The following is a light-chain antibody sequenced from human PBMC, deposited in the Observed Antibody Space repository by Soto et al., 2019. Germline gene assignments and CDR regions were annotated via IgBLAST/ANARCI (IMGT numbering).Light chain of an antibody. CDR3: QQYGSSPQT. CDR1: QSVSSSY. Sequence: EIVLTQSPWTLSLSPGERATLSCRASQSVSSSYLAWYQQKPGQAPRLLIYGASSRATGIPDRFSGSGSGTDFTLTISRLEPEDFAVYYCQQYGSSPQTFGQGTKVDIK. V-gene: IGKV3-20*01. CDR2: GAS. J-gene: IGKJ1*01.